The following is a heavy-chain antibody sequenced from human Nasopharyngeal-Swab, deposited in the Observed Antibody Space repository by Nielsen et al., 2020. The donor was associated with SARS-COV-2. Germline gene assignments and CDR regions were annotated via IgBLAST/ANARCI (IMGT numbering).Heavy chain of an antibody. J-gene: IGHJ4*02. CDR2: IYYSGST. Sequence: PGKGLEWIGSIYYSGSTYYNPSLKGRVTISVDTSKNQFSLKLSSVTAADTAVYYCATPWELSAYWGQGTLVTVSS. D-gene: IGHD1-26*01. V-gene: IGHV4-39*01. CDR3: ATPWELSAY.